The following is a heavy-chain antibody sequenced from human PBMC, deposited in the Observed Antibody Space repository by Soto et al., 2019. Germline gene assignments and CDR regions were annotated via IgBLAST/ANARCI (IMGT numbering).Heavy chain of an antibody. CDR3: AKVRGRYSSSWYHDY. D-gene: IGHD6-13*01. V-gene: IGHV3-30-3*01. CDR1: GFTFSSYA. J-gene: IGHJ4*02. Sequence: SLRLSCAASGFTFSSYAMHWVRQAPGKGLEWVAVISYDGSNKYYADSVKGRFTISRDNSKNTLYLQMNSLRAEDTAVYYCAKVRGRYSSSWYHDYWGQGTLVTVSS. CDR2: ISYDGSNK.